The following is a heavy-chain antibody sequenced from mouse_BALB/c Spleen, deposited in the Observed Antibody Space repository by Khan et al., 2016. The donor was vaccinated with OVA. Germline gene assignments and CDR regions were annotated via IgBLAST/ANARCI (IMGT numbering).Heavy chain of an antibody. V-gene: IGHV14-3*02. CDR2: IDPPNDDS. J-gene: IGHJ3*01. Sequence: IQLVQSGAELVKPGASVKLSCSASGFNIKDTYIHWMKQRHEQGLEWIGRIDPPNDDSKYGPKFQAKATLTADTSSNTAYLQLSSLTSEDTAVYYCATLYGNSFAFWGQGTLVSVSA. CDR1: GFNIKDTY. CDR3: ATLYGNSFAF. D-gene: IGHD2-1*01.